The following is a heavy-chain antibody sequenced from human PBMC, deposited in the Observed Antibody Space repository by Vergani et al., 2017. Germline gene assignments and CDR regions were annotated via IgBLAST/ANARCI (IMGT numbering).Heavy chain of an antibody. Sequence: QVQLVESGGGVVQPGGSLRLSCAASGFTFSSYGMHWVRQAPGKGLEWVAFIRYDGSNKYYADSVKGRFTISRDNSKNTLYLQMNSLRAEETAVYYWAKDHMFGGGLYWGQGTLVTVSS. J-gene: IGHJ4*02. CDR2: IRYDGSNK. D-gene: IGHD3-10*02. V-gene: IGHV3-30*02. CDR1: GFTFSSYG. CDR3: AKDHMFGGGLY.